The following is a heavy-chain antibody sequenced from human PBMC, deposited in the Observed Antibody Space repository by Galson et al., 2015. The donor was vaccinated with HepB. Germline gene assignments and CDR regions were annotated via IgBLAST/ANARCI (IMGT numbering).Heavy chain of an antibody. CDR2: IYCSGST. D-gene: IGHD3-22*01. V-gene: IGHV4-39*01. CDR3: VATQNYDSSGYYVRY. J-gene: IGHJ4*02. Sequence: ETLSLTCTVSGGSISSSSYYWGWIRQPPGKGLEWIGSIYCSGSTYYNPSLKSRVTISVDTSKNQFSQKLSSVTAADTAVYHCVATQNYDSSGYYVRYWGQGTLVTVSS. CDR1: GGSISSSSYY.